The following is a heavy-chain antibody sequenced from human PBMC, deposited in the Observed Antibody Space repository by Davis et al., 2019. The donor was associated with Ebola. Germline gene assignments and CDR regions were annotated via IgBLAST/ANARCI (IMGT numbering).Heavy chain of an antibody. Sequence: SETLSLTCTVSGGSISSGGYYWSWIRQHPGKGLEWIGYIYYSGSTYYNPSLKSRVTISVDTSKNQFSLKVSSVTAADTAVYYCARVNPLTHDFWSGYYTGAFDIWGQGTVVTVSS. D-gene: IGHD3-3*01. V-gene: IGHV4-31*03. CDR2: IYYSGST. CDR1: GGSISSGGYY. J-gene: IGHJ3*02. CDR3: ARVNPLTHDFWSGYYTGAFDI.